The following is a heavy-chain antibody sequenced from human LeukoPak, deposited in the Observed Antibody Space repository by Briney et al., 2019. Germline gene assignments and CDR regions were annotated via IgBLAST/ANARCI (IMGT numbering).Heavy chain of an antibody. CDR2: IYSGGST. CDR1: GFTFSSYW. D-gene: IGHD6-19*01. CDR3: ARGIAVAGTLWFDP. V-gene: IGHV3-53*01. J-gene: IGHJ5*02. Sequence: PGGSLRLSCAASGFTFSSYWMHWVRQAPGKGLEWVSVIYSGGSTYYADSVKGRFTISRDNSKNTLYLQMNSLRAEDTAVYYCARGIAVAGTLWFDPWGQGTLVTVSS.